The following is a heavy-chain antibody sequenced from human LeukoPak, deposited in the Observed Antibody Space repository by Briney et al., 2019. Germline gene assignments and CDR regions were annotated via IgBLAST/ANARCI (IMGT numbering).Heavy chain of an antibody. Sequence: GGSLRLSRVASGFSLSNYAMNWVRQAPGKGLEWVSLIIGSSGSTFYADSVKGRFTISRDKSKNTLYLQMNSLRAEDTAVYYCAKGAYDYVEIAYFDYWGQGSLVTVSS. CDR3: AKGAYDYVEIAYFDY. D-gene: IGHD5-12*01. CDR2: IIGSSGST. CDR1: GFSLSNYA. J-gene: IGHJ4*02. V-gene: IGHV3-23*01.